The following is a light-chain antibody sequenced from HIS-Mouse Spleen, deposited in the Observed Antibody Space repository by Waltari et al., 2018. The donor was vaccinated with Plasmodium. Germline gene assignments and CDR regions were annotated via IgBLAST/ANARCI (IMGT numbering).Light chain of an antibody. CDR3: QQYNNWSFT. CDR1: QSVSSN. V-gene: IGKV3-15*01. Sequence: ELVMTQSPATLSVSPGERSPLPCRASQSVSSNLAWYQQKPGQAPRPLIYGASTRATGIPARFSGSGSGTEFTLTISSLQSEDFAVYYCQQYNNWSFTFGPGTKVDIK. J-gene: IGKJ3*01. CDR2: GAS.